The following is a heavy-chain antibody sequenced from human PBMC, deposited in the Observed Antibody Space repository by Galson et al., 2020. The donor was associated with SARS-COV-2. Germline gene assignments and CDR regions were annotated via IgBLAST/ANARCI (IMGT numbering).Heavy chain of an antibody. J-gene: IGHJ4*02. Sequence: SQTLSLTCTVSGGSISSSSYYWGWIRQPPGKGLEWIGRIYTSGSTNYNPSLKSRVTMSVDTSKNQFSLKLSSVTAADTAVYYCARGSLFDYWGQGTLVTVSS. CDR2: IYTSGST. CDR1: GGSISSSSYY. V-gene: IGHV4-39*07. CDR3: ARGSLFDY.